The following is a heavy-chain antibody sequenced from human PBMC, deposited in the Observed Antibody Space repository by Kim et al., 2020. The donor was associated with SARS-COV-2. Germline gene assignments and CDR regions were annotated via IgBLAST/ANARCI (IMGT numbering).Heavy chain of an antibody. J-gene: IGHJ4*02. CDR2: ISGSGGST. D-gene: IGHD6-13*01. CDR3: AKAPSIAAAGSPSDY. CDR1: GFTFSSYA. Sequence: GWSLRLSCAASGFTFSSYAMSWVRQAPGKGLEWVSAISGSGGSTYYADSVKGRFTISRDNSKNTLYLQMNSLRAEDTAVYYCAKAPSIAAAGSPSDYWGQGTLVTVSS. V-gene: IGHV3-23*01.